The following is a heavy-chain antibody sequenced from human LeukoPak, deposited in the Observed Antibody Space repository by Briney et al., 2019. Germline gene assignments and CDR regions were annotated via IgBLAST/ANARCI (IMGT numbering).Heavy chain of an antibody. Sequence: PSGGSLRLSCAASEFTFDDYALHWVRQAPGKGLEWVSGISWNGGTIGYADSVKGRFTISRDNAKNSLYLQMNSLRAEDTAVYYCARDRAAAAPEGGYYYYGMDVWGQGTTVTVSS. CDR2: ISWNGGTI. V-gene: IGHV3-9*01. CDR1: EFTFDDYA. J-gene: IGHJ6*02. CDR3: ARDRAAAAPEGGYYYYGMDV. D-gene: IGHD6-13*01.